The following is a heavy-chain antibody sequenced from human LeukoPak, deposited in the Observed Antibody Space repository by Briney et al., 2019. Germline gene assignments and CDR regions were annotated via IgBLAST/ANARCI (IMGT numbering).Heavy chain of an antibody. Sequence: ASVKVSCKASGYTFSSYTINWVRQAPGQGLEWMGWINTNTGHPTYAQGFTGRFVFSLDTSTAYLQISSLKAEDTAVYYCTRGRISNDCWGQGTLVTVSS. CDR1: GYTFSSYT. V-gene: IGHV7-4-1*02. CDR3: TRGRISNDC. CDR2: INTNTGHP. J-gene: IGHJ4*02. D-gene: IGHD2-2*01.